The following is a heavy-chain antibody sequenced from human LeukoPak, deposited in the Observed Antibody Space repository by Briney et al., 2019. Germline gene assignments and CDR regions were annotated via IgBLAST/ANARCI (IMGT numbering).Heavy chain of an antibody. Sequence: PSGTLSLTCGVSGDSITSTNWWSWVRQPPGQGLEWIGEVSLSGLTNYNPTLNSRVIMALDTSKNHLSLNLTSVTAADTAVYFCSRENGAFSPFGYWGQGTLVTVPS. CDR2: VSLSGLT. J-gene: IGHJ4*02. CDR1: GDSITSTNW. D-gene: IGHD2-8*01. CDR3: SRENGAFSPFGY. V-gene: IGHV4-4*02.